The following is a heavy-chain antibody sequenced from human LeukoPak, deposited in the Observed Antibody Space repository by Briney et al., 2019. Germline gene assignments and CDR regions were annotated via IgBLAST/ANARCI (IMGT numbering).Heavy chain of an antibody. D-gene: IGHD3-3*01. V-gene: IGHV3-30*04. CDR1: GFTFSSYA. Sequence: GGSLRLSCAASGFTFSSYAMHWVRRAPGKGLEWVAVISYDGSNKYYADSVKGRFTISRDNSKNTLYLQMNSLRAEDTAVYYCARGRNYYLFWSGYSYFDYWGQGTLVTVSS. CDR3: ARGRNYYLFWSGYSYFDY. J-gene: IGHJ4*02. CDR2: ISYDGSNK.